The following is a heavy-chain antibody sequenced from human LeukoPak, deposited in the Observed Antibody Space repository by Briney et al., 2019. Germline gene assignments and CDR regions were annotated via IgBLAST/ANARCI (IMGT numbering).Heavy chain of an antibody. CDR3: TTALFRRGSYSPRAAFDI. CDR1: RFIFNNYA. Sequence: GGSLRLSCAASRFIFNNYAMSWVRQAPGKGLEWVSGISGSGNSTHYADSVKGRFTISRDNSKNTLYLQMNSLKTEDTAVYYCTTALFRRGSYSPRAAFDIWGQGTMVTVSS. D-gene: IGHD1-26*01. CDR2: ISGSGNST. J-gene: IGHJ3*02. V-gene: IGHV3-23*01.